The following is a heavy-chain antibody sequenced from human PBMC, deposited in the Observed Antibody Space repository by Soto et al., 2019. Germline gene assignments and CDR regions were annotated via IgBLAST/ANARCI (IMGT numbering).Heavy chain of an antibody. CDR2: IYPGDSHT. CDR1: GYSFTRYW. D-gene: IGHD6-19*01. Sequence: GESLKISCKGSGYSFTRYWIAWVRQMPGKGLEWMGTIYPGDSHTIYSPSFQGQVSISVDKSISIVYLQWSTLKASDTAIYYCARTYSTGWNDAFDIWGQGTMVTVSS. J-gene: IGHJ3*02. CDR3: ARTYSTGWNDAFDI. V-gene: IGHV5-51*01.